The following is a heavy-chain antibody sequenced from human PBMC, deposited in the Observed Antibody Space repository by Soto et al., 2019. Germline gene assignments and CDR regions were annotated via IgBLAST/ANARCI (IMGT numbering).Heavy chain of an antibody. CDR1: GGTFSSYA. D-gene: IGHD5-12*01. J-gene: IGHJ6*02. CDR3: ARGTEDIVATHYYYYGMDV. CDR2: MIPIFGTA. Sequence: QVQLVQSGAEVKKPGSSVKVSCKASGGTFSSYAISWVRQAPGQGLEWMGGMIPIFGTANYAQKFQGRVTITADESTSTAYMELSSLRSEDTAVYYCARGTEDIVATHYYYYGMDVWGQGTTVTVSS. V-gene: IGHV1-69*12.